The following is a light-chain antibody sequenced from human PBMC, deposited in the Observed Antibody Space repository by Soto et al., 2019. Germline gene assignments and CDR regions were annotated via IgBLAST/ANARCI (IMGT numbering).Light chain of an antibody. V-gene: IGLV2-14*01. CDR3: SSYISSSIDYV. CDR1: SSDVGGYNY. CDR2: EXX. Sequence: QSALTQPASVSGSPGQSITISCTGTSSDVGGYNYVSWYQQYPGKAPNLMIYEXXNRPXGXXXXFSGSKSGNTASLTISGLQAEDEADYYCSSYISSSIDYVFGTGTKVTVL. J-gene: IGLJ1*01.